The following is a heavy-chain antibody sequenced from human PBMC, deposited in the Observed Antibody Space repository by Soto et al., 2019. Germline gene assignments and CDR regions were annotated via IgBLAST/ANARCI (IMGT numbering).Heavy chain of an antibody. CDR3: AKSGGRLVEENNWFDP. V-gene: IGHV3-9*01. CDR1: GFDFPDYA. CDR2: ISWNSLSM. D-gene: IGHD1-1*01. Sequence: EVQLVASGGDLVQPGRSLRLSCATAGFDFPDYAMHWVRQMPGKGREWVSSISWNSLSMVYADSVKGRFTISRDNAQNILYLQMSSLRPEDTAFYSFAKSGGRLVEENNWFDPWGQGTLVTVSS. J-gene: IGHJ5*02.